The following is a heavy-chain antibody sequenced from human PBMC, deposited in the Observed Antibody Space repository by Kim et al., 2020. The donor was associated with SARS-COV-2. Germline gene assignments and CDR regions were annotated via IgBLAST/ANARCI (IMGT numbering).Heavy chain of an antibody. Sequence: SETLSLTCALKSGSFSVYYWAWIRQSPGSGLEWIGKINQYGDINYNQSLQNRVTISLDTSKNHFSLQLTSVTAADTAVYYCARRQTVRALEYWGQGTRVTVSS. CDR1: SGSFSVYY. CDR3: ARRQTVRALEY. D-gene: IGHD3-3*01. CDR2: INQYGDI. J-gene: IGHJ4*02. V-gene: IGHV4-34*01.